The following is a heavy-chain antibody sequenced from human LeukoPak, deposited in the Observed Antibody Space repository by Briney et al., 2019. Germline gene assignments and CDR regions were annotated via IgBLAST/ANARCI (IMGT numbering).Heavy chain of an antibody. J-gene: IGHJ4*02. CDR1: GGSFSGYY. D-gene: IGHD1-26*01. V-gene: IGHV4-34*01. Sequence: PSETLSLTCAVYGGSFSGYYWSWIRQPPGKGLEWIGSIYHSGSTYYNPSLKSRVTISVDTSKNQFSLKLSSVTAADTAVYYCARSSVGATFDYWGQGTLVTVSS. CDR2: IYHSGST. CDR3: ARSSVGATFDY.